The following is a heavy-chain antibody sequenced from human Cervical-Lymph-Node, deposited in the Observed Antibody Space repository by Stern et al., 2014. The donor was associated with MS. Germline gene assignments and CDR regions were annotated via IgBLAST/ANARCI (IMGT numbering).Heavy chain of an antibody. Sequence: EVQLVKPGGGLVQPGGSLRLACAARGFTFNKYTLNSVRQAPGKGLEWLTYIRSSGNPIYYAGSVKGRFTVPRDTAKNSLFLQMNSLRDEDTAVYYCVRAVTFYGVDVWGQGTTVTVSS. D-gene: IGHD4-23*01. CDR3: VRAVTFYGVDV. J-gene: IGHJ6*02. CDR2: IRSSGNPI. V-gene: IGHV3-48*02. CDR1: GFTFNKYT.